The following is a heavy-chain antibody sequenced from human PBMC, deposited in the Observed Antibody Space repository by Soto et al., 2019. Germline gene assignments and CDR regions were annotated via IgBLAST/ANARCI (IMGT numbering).Heavy chain of an antibody. CDR1: GGSISSYY. CDR3: ARVVQDYYDSSGYFWFDP. V-gene: IGHV4-59*01. D-gene: IGHD3-22*01. J-gene: IGHJ5*02. CDR2: IYYSGST. Sequence: SETLSLTCTVSGGSISSYYWSWIRQPPGKGLEWIGYIYYSGSTNYNPSLKSRVTISVDTSKNQFSLKLSSVTAADTAVYYCARVVQDYYDSSGYFWFDPWGQGTLVTVPQ.